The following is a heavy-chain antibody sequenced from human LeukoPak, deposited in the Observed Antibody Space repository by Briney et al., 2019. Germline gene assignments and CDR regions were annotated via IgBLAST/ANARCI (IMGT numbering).Heavy chain of an antibody. V-gene: IGHV1-18*01. CDR2: ISGYNENT. CDR3: ARVGRTIVATMAY. J-gene: IGHJ4*02. Sequence: GASVKVSCKASGYTFTSYGISWVRQAPGQGLEWMGWISGYNENTDYAKKFQGRVTMTTDTSTSTAYMELRNLRSDDTAVYYCARVGRTIVATMAYWGQGTLVTVSS. CDR1: GYTFTSYG. D-gene: IGHD5-12*01.